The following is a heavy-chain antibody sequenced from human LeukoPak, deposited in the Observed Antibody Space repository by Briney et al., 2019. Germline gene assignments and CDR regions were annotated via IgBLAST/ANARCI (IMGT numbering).Heavy chain of an antibody. CDR2: ISAYNGNT. CDR3: ARSRYNWNPRPDQAFDI. J-gene: IGHJ3*02. D-gene: IGHD1-1*01. CDR1: DYTFTSYG. V-gene: IGHV1-18*01. Sequence: GASVKVSCKASDYTFTSYGISWVRQAPGQGLEWMGWISAYNGNTNYAQNLQGRVTMTTDTSTSTAYMEVRSLRSDDTAVYYCARSRYNWNPRPDQAFDIWGQGTMVTVSS.